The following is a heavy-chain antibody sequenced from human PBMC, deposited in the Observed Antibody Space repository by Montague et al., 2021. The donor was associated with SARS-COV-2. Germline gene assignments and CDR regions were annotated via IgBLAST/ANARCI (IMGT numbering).Heavy chain of an antibody. Sequence: SETLSLTCAVSGGSINSYYWSWIRQPPGKGLEWIGCIYYSGSTIYNPSLKSRVTISIDTSKNQFSLKLNSVTAADTAVYYCAGRPTPSYSSGWYLFYYAMDVWGQGTTVTVSS. CDR1: GGSINSYY. CDR2: IYYSGST. J-gene: IGHJ6*02. D-gene: IGHD6-19*01. V-gene: IGHV4-59*01. CDR3: AGRPTPSYSSGWYLFYYAMDV.